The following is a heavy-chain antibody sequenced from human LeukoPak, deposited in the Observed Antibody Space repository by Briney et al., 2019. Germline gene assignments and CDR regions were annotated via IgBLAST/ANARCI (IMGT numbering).Heavy chain of an antibody. CDR1: GFTVSSNS. CDR3: ARDLSGIAGYTYGRGIDY. J-gene: IGHJ4*02. Sequence: GGSLRLSCTVSGFTVSSNSMSWVRQAPGKGLEWVSFIYSGGSTQYSDSVKGRFTISRDNAKTSLYLQMNSLRAEDTAVYYCARDLSGIAGYTYGRGIDYWGQGTLVTVSS. V-gene: IGHV3-53*01. CDR2: IYSGGST. D-gene: IGHD5-18*01.